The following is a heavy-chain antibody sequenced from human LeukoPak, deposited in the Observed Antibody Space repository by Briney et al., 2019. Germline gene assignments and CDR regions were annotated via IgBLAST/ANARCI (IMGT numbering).Heavy chain of an antibody. D-gene: IGHD2-21*01. J-gene: IGHJ3*02. CDR2: IIPIFGTA. V-gene: IGHV1-69*01. CDR1: GGTFSSYA. Sequence: GASVKVSCKASGGTFSSYAISWVRQAPGQGLEWMGGIIPIFGTANYAQKFQGRVTITADESTSTAYMELSSLRSEDTAVYYCARPIGSLYSYGYGAYCGGDCYQDAFDIWGQGTMVTVSS. CDR3: ARPIGSLYSYGYGAYCGGDCYQDAFDI.